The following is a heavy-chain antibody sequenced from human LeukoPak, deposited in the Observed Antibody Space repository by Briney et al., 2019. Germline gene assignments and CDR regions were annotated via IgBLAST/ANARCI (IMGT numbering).Heavy chain of an antibody. D-gene: IGHD3-10*01. CDR2: INSDGSST. CDR3: AKDLYGSGSYVDY. J-gene: IGHJ4*02. Sequence: GGSLRLSCAASGFTFSIYWMHWVRQAPGKGLVWVSRINSDGSSTNYADSVKGRFTISRDNSKNTLYLQMNSLRAEDTAVYYCAKDLYGSGSYVDYWGQGTLVTVSS. V-gene: IGHV3-74*01. CDR1: GFTFSIYW.